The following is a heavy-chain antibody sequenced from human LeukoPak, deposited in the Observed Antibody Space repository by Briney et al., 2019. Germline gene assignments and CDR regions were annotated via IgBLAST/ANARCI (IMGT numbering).Heavy chain of an antibody. Sequence: PSETLSLTCIVSAGSMGGFFWSWIRQHPGKGLEWIGYIFSSGTAPSYNPSLEGRVAMSVDTSKNQFSLHLSSVTAADTAVYYWARELGRLVDYWGPGTLVTVSS. CDR3: ARELGRLVDY. CDR1: AGSMGGFF. V-gene: IGHV4-31*03. J-gene: IGHJ4*02. CDR2: IFSSGTA.